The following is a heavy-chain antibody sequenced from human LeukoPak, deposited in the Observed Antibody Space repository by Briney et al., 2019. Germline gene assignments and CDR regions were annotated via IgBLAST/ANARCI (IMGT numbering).Heavy chain of an antibody. CDR2: IYYSGST. V-gene: IGHV4-39*07. CDR3: ARDRQHHMDV. J-gene: IGHJ6*02. CDR1: GGSISSSSYY. Sequence: SETLSLTCTVSGGSISSSSYYWGWIRQPPGKGLEWIGSIYYSGSTYYNPSLKSRVTISVDTSKNQFSLKLSSVTAADTALYYCARDRQHHMDVWGQGTTVTVSS.